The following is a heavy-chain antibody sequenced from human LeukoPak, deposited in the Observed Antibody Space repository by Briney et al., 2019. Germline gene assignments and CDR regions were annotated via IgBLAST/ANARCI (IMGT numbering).Heavy chain of an antibody. D-gene: IGHD3-3*01. CDR1: GFTFSSYG. CDR2: IRYDGSNK. CDR3: AKSVNSITIFVLNWFDP. Sequence: TGGSLRLSCAASGFTFSSYGMHWVRQAPGKGLEWVAFIRYDGSNKYYADSVKGRFTISRDNSKNTLYLQMNSLRAEDTAVYYCAKSVNSITIFVLNWFDPWGQGTLVTVSS. V-gene: IGHV3-30*02. J-gene: IGHJ5*02.